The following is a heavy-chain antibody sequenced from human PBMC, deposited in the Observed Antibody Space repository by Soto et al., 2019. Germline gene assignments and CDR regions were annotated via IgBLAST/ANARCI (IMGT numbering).Heavy chain of an antibody. CDR1: GFTFGSYG. CDR2: IWYDGIKQ. D-gene: IGHD1-26*01. V-gene: IGHV3-33*01. CDR3: GRVGRSYHIDK. Sequence: QPGGSLRLSCEASGFTFGSYGLHWVRQAPGKGLEWVAVIWYDGIKQYNEGSVKGRFTISRDNSKSTLYLQMESLRAEDTAVYYCGRVGRSYHIDKWGQGTLVTVSS. J-gene: IGHJ4*02.